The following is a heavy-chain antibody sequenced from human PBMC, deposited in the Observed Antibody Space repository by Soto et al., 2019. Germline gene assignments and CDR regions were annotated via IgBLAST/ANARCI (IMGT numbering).Heavy chain of an antibody. CDR3: AMSNSNDLCYHFES. CDR1: GFTFDDYA. D-gene: IGHD4-4*01. J-gene: IGHJ4*02. CDR2: INWNSDTI. Sequence: EVQLVESGGGLVQPGGSLRLSCAASGFTFDDYAMHWVRQAPGKGLEWVSGINWNSDTIGYADSVKGRFTVSRDNAKGSLLLQMSSLRAEDTAVYFCAMSNSNDLCYHFESWGQGTPVTVSS. V-gene: IGHV3-9*01.